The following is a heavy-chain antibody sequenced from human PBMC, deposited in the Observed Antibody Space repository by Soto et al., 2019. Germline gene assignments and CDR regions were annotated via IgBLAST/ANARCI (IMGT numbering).Heavy chain of an antibody. Sequence: PGGSLRLSCAASGFTFSSYGMHLVRQAPGKGLEWVAVTRYDGSDKYYADSVKGRFTISRDNSKNTLYLQMNSLRAEDTAVYYCARGRPPYDNVWGSYPGVLDYWGQGTLVTVSS. J-gene: IGHJ4*02. CDR2: TRYDGSDK. D-gene: IGHD3-16*02. CDR3: ARGRPPYDNVWGSYPGVLDY. V-gene: IGHV3-33*01. CDR1: GFTFSSYG.